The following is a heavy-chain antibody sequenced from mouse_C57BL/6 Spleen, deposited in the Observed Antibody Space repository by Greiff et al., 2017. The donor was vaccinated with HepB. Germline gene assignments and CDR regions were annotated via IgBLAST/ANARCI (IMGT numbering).Heavy chain of an antibody. D-gene: IGHD1-1*01. CDR2: IYPGSGST. J-gene: IGHJ1*03. V-gene: IGHV1-55*01. CDR1: GYTFTSYW. Sequence: VKLQQPGAELVKPGASVKMSCKASGYTFTSYWITWVKQRPGQGLEWIGDIYPGSGSTNYNEKFKSKATLTVDTSSSTAYMQLSSLTSEDSAVYDCATGGTTGVVTRYFGVWGTGTTVTVSS. CDR3: ATGGTTGVVTRYFGV.